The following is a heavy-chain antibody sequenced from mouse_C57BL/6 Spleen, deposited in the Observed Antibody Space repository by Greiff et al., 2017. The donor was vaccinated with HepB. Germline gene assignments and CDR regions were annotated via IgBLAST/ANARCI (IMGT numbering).Heavy chain of an antibody. Sequence: QVQLQQPGAELVMPGASVKLSCKASGYTFTSYWMHWVKQRPGQGLEWIGEIDPSDSYTNYNQKFKGKSTLTVDKSSSTAYMQLSSLTSEDSAVYYCARSGIYYYGSRHYFDYWGQGTTLTVSS. CDR1: GYTFTSYW. D-gene: IGHD1-1*01. CDR3: ARSGIYYYGSRHYFDY. J-gene: IGHJ2*01. CDR2: IDPSDSYT. V-gene: IGHV1-69*01.